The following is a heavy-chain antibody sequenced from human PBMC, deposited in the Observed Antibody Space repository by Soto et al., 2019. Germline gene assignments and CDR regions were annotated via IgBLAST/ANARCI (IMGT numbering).Heavy chain of an antibody. J-gene: IGHJ3*01. CDR1: GDSLTIGGHY. CDR3: VRGGHGFDL. Sequence: QVSLQESGPGLVKPSQTLSITCSVLGDSLTIGGHYWTWIRQHPGKGLEWIGYIYHSGSTYYSPSLKSRVTLSVDTSENQFSLKLTSVTAADTAVYYCVRGGHGFDLWGHRNTVTVSS. V-gene: IGHV4-31*03. CDR2: IYHSGST.